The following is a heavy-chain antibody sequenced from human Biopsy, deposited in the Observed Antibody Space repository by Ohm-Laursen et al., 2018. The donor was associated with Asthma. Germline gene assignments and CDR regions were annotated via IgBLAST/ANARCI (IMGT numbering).Heavy chain of an antibody. Sequence: SQPLSLTCGMYGLSSSGYYWTWIRQPPGKGLEWIGEGDHRGNTNTNPTLKSRVTISKDKSANEFSLKMRSVTAADTAIYYCARGPEWSGLDIWGQGTTVTVSS. D-gene: IGHD3-3*01. CDR3: ARGPEWSGLDI. CDR1: GLSSSGYY. J-gene: IGHJ6*02. CDR2: GDHRGNT. V-gene: IGHV4-34*01.